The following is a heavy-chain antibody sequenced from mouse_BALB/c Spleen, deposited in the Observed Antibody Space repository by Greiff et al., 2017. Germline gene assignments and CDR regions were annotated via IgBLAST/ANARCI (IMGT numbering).Heavy chain of an antibody. CDR2: IYPGGGYT. J-gene: IGHJ2*01. V-gene: IGHV1-63*02. CDR1: GYTFTNYW. Sequence: VQLQQSGAGLVRPGTSVKISCKASGYTFTNYWLGWVKQRPGHGLEWIGAIYPGGGYTNYNEKFKGKATLTADTSSSTAYMQLSSLTSEDSAVYFCARSAEQEFDYWGQGTTLTVSS. CDR3: ARSAEQEFDY.